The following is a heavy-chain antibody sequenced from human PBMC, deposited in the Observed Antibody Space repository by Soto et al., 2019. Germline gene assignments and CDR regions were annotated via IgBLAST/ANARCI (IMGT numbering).Heavy chain of an antibody. Sequence: PVGSLRLSCAASGFTFSTYGMSWVRQAAGGGLEWVSGISSNAYSTYHADSVKGRFTISRDSSKNTLYLQMNSLRAEDTAVYYCAKSQGLYYYYAMDVWGQGTTVTVSS. CDR2: ISSNAYST. V-gene: IGHV3-23*01. CDR1: GFTFSTYG. CDR3: AKSQGLYYYYAMDV. J-gene: IGHJ6*02.